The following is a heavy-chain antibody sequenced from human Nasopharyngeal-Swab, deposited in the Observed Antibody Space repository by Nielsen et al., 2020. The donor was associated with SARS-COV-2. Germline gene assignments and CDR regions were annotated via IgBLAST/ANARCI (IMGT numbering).Heavy chain of an antibody. Sequence: WVRQAHGQGLEWMGIINPSDGSTSYAQKFQGRVTMTRDTSTSTVYMELSSLRSEDTAVYYCARVLAAAGYNWFDPWGQGTLVTVSS. CDR2: INPSDGST. V-gene: IGHV1-46*01. CDR3: ARVLAAAGYNWFDP. D-gene: IGHD6-13*01. J-gene: IGHJ5*02.